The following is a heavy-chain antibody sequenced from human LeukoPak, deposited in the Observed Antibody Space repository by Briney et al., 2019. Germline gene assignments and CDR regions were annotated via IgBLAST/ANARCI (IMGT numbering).Heavy chain of an antibody. CDR2: ISGRGGST. J-gene: IGHJ3*02. V-gene: IGHV3-23*01. CDR1: GFTFSSYA. CDR3: AKDEVVVAATSAFDI. D-gene: IGHD2-15*01. Sequence: GGSLRLSRAASGFTFSSYAMNWVRQAPGKGLEWVSVISGRGGSTYYADSVKGRFTISRDNSKNTLYLQMNSLRAEDTAVYYCAKDEVVVAATSAFDIWGQGTMVTVSS.